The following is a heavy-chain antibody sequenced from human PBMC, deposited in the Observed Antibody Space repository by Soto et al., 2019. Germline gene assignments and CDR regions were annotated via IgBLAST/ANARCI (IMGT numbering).Heavy chain of an antibody. J-gene: IGHJ4*02. CDR3: ARDGASY. D-gene: IGHD3-16*01. CDR1: GFTFSTYA. Sequence: QVQLVESGGGVVQPGRSLRLSCAASGFTFSTYAMHWLRQAPGKGLEWVAVIAHDGTNKYYADSVKGRFTISRDNSKNTLYLQMNSLRPEDTAVFYCARDGASYWGQGTPVIVSS. CDR2: IAHDGTNK. V-gene: IGHV3-30-3*01.